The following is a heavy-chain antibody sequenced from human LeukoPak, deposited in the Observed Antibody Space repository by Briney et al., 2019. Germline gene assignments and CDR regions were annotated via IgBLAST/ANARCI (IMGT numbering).Heavy chain of an antibody. J-gene: IGHJ6*02. Sequence: GGSLRLSCAASGFTFSSYGMHWVRQAPGKGLEWVAVISYDGSNKYYADSVKGRFTISRDNSKNTLYLQMNSLRAEDTAVYYCAKDLSPTSCSWYRVLYYGMDVWGQGTTVTVSS. CDR1: GFTFSSYG. D-gene: IGHD6-13*01. CDR2: ISYDGSNK. CDR3: AKDLSPTSCSWYRVLYYGMDV. V-gene: IGHV3-30*18.